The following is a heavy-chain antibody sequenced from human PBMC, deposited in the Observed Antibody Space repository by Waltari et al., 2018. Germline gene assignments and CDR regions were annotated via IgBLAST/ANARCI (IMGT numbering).Heavy chain of an antibody. J-gene: IGHJ4*02. V-gene: IGHV1-69*04. CDR2: IIPILGIA. D-gene: IGHD6-6*01. CDR3: ARASIAARGIFDY. CDR1: GGTFSSYA. Sequence: QVQLVQSGAEVKKPGSSVKVSCQASGGTFSSYAMSWVRKAPGQGLEWMGGIIPILGIANYAQKFQGRVTITADESTSTTYMELSSLRSEDTAVYYCARASIAARGIFDYWGQGTLVTVSS.